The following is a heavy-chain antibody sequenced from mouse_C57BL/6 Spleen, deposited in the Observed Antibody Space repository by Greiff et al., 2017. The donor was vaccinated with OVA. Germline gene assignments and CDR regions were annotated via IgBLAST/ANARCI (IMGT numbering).Heavy chain of an antibody. CDR1: GFTFSDYG. D-gene: IGHD2-3*01. V-gene: IGHV5-17*01. CDR3: ARNDPLAD. J-gene: IGHJ3*01. CDR2: ISSGSSTI. Sequence: DVKLVESGGGLVKPGGSLKLSCAASGFTFSDYGMHWVRQAPEKGLEWVAYISSGSSTIYYADTVKGRFTISRDNAKNTLFLKMTSLRSEDTAMYYCARNDPLADWGQGTLVTVSA.